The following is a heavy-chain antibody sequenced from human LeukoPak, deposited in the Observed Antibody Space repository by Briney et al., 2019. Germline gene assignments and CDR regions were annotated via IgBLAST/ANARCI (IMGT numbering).Heavy chain of an antibody. CDR3: ARSLETGTTGGVDP. D-gene: IGHD1-7*01. V-gene: IGHV1-46*01. Sequence: GSSVKVSCKASGGTFSSYAISWVRQAPGQGLEWMGVINPSGGGTSNAQKFQGRVTMTTDTSTSTAYMELRSLRSDDTAVYYCARSLETGTTGGVDPWGQGTLVTVSS. J-gene: IGHJ5*02. CDR1: GGTFSSYA. CDR2: INPSGGGT.